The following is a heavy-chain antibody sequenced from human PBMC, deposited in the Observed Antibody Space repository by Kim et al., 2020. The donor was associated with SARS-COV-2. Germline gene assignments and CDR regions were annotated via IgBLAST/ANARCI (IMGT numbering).Heavy chain of an antibody. J-gene: IGHJ4*02. CDR1: GNDFINYW. CDR2: IYIRDSDT. CDR3: ARQVRTTSSGGNDD. D-gene: IGHD6-6*01. V-gene: IGHV5-51*01. Sequence: GESLKISCKGSGNDFINYWIGWVRQMPGKGLEWMGTIYIRDSDTRYSPSFQGQVTISADKSISTAYLEWSSLKTSDTAMYYCARQVRTTSSGGNDDWGQGTLVTVSS.